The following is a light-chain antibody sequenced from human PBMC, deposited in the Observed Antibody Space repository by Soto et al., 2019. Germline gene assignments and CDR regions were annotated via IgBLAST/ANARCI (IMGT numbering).Light chain of an antibody. CDR1: QSVNYW. CDR2: DAS. CDR3: QQYNAYPYT. Sequence: DIPLTQSPSTLSASVGDRVTITCRASQSVNYWLAWYQQSPGKAPKLLIYDASSLESGVPSRFSGRGSGTEFTLTISSLQPGDFGTYYCQQYNAYPYTFGQGTKLEIK. V-gene: IGKV1-5*01. J-gene: IGKJ2*01.